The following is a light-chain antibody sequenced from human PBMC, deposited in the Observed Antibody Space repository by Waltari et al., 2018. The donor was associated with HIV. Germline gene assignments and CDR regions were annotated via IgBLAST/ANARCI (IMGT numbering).Light chain of an antibody. V-gene: IGKV1-12*01. Sequence: IQMSQPTTSMSPSIGDNVTMIIRASQVIHRDLAWSQQTPGKSPKLVIHHASTLQSGVSPRFSASGSGAAFALAISNLQLEDFATYYCQQANSFPHTFGQGTKL. CDR2: HAS. J-gene: IGKJ2*01. CDR1: QVIHRD. CDR3: QQANSFPHT.